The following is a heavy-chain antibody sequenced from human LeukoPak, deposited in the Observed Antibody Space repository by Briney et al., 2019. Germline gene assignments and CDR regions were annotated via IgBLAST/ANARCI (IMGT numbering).Heavy chain of an antibody. V-gene: IGHV4-34*01. CDR2: INQSGST. Sequence: TTSETLSLTCAVYGGSFSGYYWSWIRQPPGKGLEWIGEINQSGSTNYNPSLKSRVTISVDTSKNQFSLKLTSVTAADTAVYYCARVHEAEMATIVVGNYGMDVWGQGTTVTVSS. D-gene: IGHD5-24*01. J-gene: IGHJ6*02. CDR3: ARVHEAEMATIVVGNYGMDV. CDR1: GGSFSGYY.